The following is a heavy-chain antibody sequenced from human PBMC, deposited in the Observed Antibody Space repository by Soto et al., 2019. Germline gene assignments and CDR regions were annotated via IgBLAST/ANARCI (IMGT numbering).Heavy chain of an antibody. CDR2: ISAYNGNT. CDR3: AREGAVAGTWAYYYYGMDV. CDR1: GYTFTSYG. Sequence: VASVKVSCKASGYTFTSYGISWVRQAPGQGLEWMGWISAYNGNTNYAQKLQGRVTMATDTSTSTAYMELRSLRSDDTAVYYCAREGAVAGTWAYYYYGMDVWGQGTTVTVSS. D-gene: IGHD6-19*01. J-gene: IGHJ6*02. V-gene: IGHV1-18*04.